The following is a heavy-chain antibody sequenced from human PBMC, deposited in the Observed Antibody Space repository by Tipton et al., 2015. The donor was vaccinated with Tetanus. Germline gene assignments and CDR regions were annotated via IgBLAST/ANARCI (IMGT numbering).Heavy chain of an antibody. V-gene: IGHV4-31*03. J-gene: IGHJ4*02. CDR3: AREAAMADFDY. CDR2: IYYSGST. D-gene: IGHD5-18*01. CDR1: GGSISSGGYY. Sequence: TLSLTCTVSGGSISSGGYYWSWIRQHPGKGLEWIGYIYYSGSTYYNPSLKSRVTISVDTSKNQFSPKLSSVTAADTAVYYCAREAAMADFDYWGQGTLVTVSS.